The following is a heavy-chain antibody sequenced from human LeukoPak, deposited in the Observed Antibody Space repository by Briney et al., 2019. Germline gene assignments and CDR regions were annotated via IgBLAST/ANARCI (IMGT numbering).Heavy chain of an antibody. V-gene: IGHV3-20*04. CDR1: GFTFDDYG. CDR2: INWNGGST. J-gene: IGHJ4*02. D-gene: IGHD3-10*01. Sequence: GGSLRLSWAAFGFTFDDYGMSWVRQAPGKGLEWVSGINWNGGSTGYADSVKGRFTISRDNAKNSLYLQMNSLRAEDTALYYCARVDYYGSEYYFDYWGQGTLVTVSS. CDR3: ARVDYYGSEYYFDY.